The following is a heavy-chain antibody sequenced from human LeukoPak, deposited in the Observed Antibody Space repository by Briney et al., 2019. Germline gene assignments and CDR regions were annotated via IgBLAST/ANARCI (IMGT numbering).Heavy chain of an antibody. J-gene: IGHJ4*02. CDR3: ARDRGGSSSRIDY. V-gene: IGHV4-59*01. Sequence: PSETLSLTCTVSGGSISTYYWSWIRQPPGKGLEWIGYIYYGGSTKYNPSLSSRVTISVETSKNQFSLKLSFVTAADTAVYYCARDRGGSSSRIDYWGQGTLVTVSS. D-gene: IGHD6-6*01. CDR2: IYYGGST. CDR1: GGSISTYY.